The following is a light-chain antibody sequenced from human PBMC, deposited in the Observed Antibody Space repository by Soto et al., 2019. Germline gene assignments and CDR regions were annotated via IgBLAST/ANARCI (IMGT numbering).Light chain of an antibody. Sequence: EIVLTQSPGTLSLSPGDRATLSCRASQSVSNNYLAWYQQKPDQAPRLLIYGASNRATGIPDRFSGSGSGTDFTLTISRLEPEEFAGYYCQQYGSSGTFGQGTKVEIK. V-gene: IGKV3-20*01. CDR1: QSVSNNY. CDR2: GAS. J-gene: IGKJ1*01. CDR3: QQYGSSGT.